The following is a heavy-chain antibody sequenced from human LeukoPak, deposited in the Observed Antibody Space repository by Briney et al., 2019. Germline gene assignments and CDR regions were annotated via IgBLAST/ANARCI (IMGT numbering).Heavy chain of an antibody. D-gene: IGHD1-26*01. Sequence: GGSLRLSCAASGFTFSSYAMSWVRQAPGKGLEWVSAISGNGAGTYYADSVKGRFTISRDNSKNTLYLQMNSLRAEDTAVYYCAKYSGSYYTQFDYWGQGTLVTVSS. CDR2: ISGNGAGT. V-gene: IGHV3-23*01. CDR3: AKYSGSYYTQFDY. CDR1: GFTFSSYA. J-gene: IGHJ4*02.